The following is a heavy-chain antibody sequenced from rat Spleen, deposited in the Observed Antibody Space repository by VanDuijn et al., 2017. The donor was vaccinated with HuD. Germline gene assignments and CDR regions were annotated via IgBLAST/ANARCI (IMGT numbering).Heavy chain of an antibody. Sequence: QVQLKESGPDLVQPSQTLSLTCTVSGFSLTSYSVSWVRQPSGKGPEWMGRMWYDGDTAYNSALKSRLSISKDTSKSQVFLKMNSLQTEDTATYYCARVGYYGYNYVDYFDYWGQGVMVTVSS. V-gene: IGHV2-34*01. CDR1: GFSLTSYS. CDR2: MWYDGDT. CDR3: ARVGYYGYNYVDYFDY. D-gene: IGHD1-9*01. J-gene: IGHJ2*01.